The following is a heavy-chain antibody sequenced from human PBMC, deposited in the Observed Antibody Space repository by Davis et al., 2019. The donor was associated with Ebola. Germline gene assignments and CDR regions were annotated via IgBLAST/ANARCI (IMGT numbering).Heavy chain of an antibody. Sequence: PGGSLRLSCAASGFTFSSYAMSWVRQAPGKGLEWVANIKQDGSEKYYVDSVKGRFTISRDNAKNSLYLQMNSLRAEDTAVYYCAAEVATIDWGQGTLVTVSS. CDR1: GFTFSSYA. CDR3: AAEVATID. D-gene: IGHD5-24*01. J-gene: IGHJ4*02. V-gene: IGHV3-7*01. CDR2: IKQDGSEK.